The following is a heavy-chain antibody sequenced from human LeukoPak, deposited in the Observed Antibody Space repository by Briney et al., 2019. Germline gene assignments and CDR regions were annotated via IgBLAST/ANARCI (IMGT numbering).Heavy chain of an antibody. CDR2: IKQDGSEK. D-gene: IGHD4-17*01. CDR1: GFTFSNSW. Sequence: GGSLRPSCAGSGFTFSNSWMSWVRQAPGKGLECVANIKQDGSEKHYVDSVKGRFTISRDNAENSVYLQMNSLRAEDTAVYYCARAIYGGPFDYWGQGILVTVSS. V-gene: IGHV3-7*01. J-gene: IGHJ4*02. CDR3: ARAIYGGPFDY.